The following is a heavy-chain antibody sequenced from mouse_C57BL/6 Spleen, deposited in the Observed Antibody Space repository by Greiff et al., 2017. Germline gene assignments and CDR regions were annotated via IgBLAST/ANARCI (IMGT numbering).Heavy chain of an antibody. D-gene: IGHD1-1*01. CDR3: ARHGFITTVVAKDYYAMDY. CDR1: GFTFSDYY. J-gene: IGHJ4*01. Sequence: EVQRVESGGGLVQPGGSLKLSCAASGFTFSDYYMYWVRQTPEKRLEWVAYISNGGGSTYYPDTVKGRFTISRDNAKNTLYLQMSRLKSEDTAMYYCARHGFITTVVAKDYYAMDYWGQGTSVTVSS. V-gene: IGHV5-12*01. CDR2: ISNGGGST.